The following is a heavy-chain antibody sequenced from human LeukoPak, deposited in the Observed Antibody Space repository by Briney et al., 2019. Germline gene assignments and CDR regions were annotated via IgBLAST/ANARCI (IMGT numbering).Heavy chain of an antibody. D-gene: IGHD3-22*01. CDR3: AREKIGPFFDY. CDR1: GSTFSSYA. J-gene: IGHJ4*02. Sequence: GGSLRLSCAASGSTFSSYAMHWVRQAPGKGLEWVSSISSSSSYIYYADSVKGRFTISRDNAKNSLYLQMNSLRAEDTAVYYCAREKIGPFFDYWGQGTLVTVSS. CDR2: ISSSSSYI. V-gene: IGHV3-21*01.